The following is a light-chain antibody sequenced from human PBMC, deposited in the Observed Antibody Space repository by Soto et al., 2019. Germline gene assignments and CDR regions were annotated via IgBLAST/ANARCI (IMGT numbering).Light chain of an antibody. CDR2: SAS. V-gene: IGKV1-9*01. CDR1: QSIANY. CDR3: QQLNSYPPWT. J-gene: IGKJ1*01. Sequence: DIRLTQSPAFLSASVGDRVTITCRASQSIANYLNWYQHKPGKAPKLLIHSASTLNSGVPLRFSGSGSGTEFTLTISGLQPEDFATYYCQQLNSYPPWTFGQGTKVDIK.